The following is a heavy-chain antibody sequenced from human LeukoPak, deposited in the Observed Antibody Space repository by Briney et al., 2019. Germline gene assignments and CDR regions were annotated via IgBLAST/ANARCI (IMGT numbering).Heavy chain of an antibody. CDR2: IYHSGST. CDR1: GGSISSGGYS. D-gene: IGHD3-22*01. V-gene: IGHV4-30-2*01. Sequence: SETLSLTCAVSGGSISSGGYSWSWIRQPPGKGLEWIGYIYHSGSTYYNPSLKSRVTISADRSKNQFSLKLSSVTAADTAVYYCARGGGYIPFDYWGQGTLVTVSS. CDR3: ARGGGYIPFDY. J-gene: IGHJ4*02.